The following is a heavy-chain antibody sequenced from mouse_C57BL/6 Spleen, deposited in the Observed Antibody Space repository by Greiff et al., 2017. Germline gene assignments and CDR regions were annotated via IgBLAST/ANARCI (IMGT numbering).Heavy chain of an antibody. CDR3: GRGITTEDFDV. Sequence: VQLQQSGAELARPGASVKLSCKASGYTFTSYGISWVKQSTGQGLEWIGEIYPRSGNTYYNGKFKGKATLTADKSTRTAYMELRSLTSEDSAVYVCGRGITTEDFDVWGTGTTVTVSS. D-gene: IGHD1-1*01. CDR2: IYPRSGNT. CDR1: GYTFTSYG. V-gene: IGHV1-81*01. J-gene: IGHJ1*03.